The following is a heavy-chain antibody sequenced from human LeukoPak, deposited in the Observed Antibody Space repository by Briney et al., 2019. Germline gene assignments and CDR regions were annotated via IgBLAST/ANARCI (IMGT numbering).Heavy chain of an antibody. J-gene: IGHJ4*02. V-gene: IGHV3-20*04. Sequence: GGSLRLSCAASGFTFDDYGMSWVRQAPGKGLEWVSGINWNGGSTSYADSVKGRFTISRDTAKNSLYLQMNSLRAEDTAVYYCARDLSGVTGYTYGRGIDYWGQGTLVTVSS. CDR3: ARDLSGVTGYTYGRGIDY. CDR2: INWNGGST. CDR1: GFTFDDYG. D-gene: IGHD5-18*01.